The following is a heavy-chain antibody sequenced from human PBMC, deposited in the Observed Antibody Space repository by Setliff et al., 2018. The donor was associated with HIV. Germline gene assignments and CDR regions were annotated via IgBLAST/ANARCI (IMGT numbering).Heavy chain of an antibody. CDR3: TRRGADSYYPRPLDV. V-gene: IGHV4-61*01. D-gene: IGHD3-10*01. Sequence: SETLSLTCTVSGGSVSTGNYYWNWIRLPPGKGLEWIGYIFYSGSTNCNPSLKSQVTISVDTSKNQFSLRLNSVTAADTAIYYCTRRGADSYYPRPLDVWGKGTTVTVSS. J-gene: IGHJ6*04. CDR2: IFYSGST. CDR1: GGSVSTGNYY.